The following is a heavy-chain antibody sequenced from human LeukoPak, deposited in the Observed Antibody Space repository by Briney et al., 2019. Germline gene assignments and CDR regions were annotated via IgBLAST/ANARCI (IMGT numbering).Heavy chain of an antibody. CDR2: INPNSGGT. Sequence: ASVKVSCKASGYTFTGYYMHWVRQAPGQGLEWMGWINPNSGGTNYAQKFQGRVTMTRDTSISTAYMELSRLRSDDTAVYYCARGDWISSSWHDYWGQGTLVTVSS. J-gene: IGHJ4*02. D-gene: IGHD6-13*01. CDR3: ARGDWISSSWHDY. V-gene: IGHV1-2*02. CDR1: GYTFTGYY.